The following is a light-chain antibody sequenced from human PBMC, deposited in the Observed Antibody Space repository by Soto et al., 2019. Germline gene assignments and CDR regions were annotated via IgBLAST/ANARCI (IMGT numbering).Light chain of an antibody. J-gene: IGLJ1*01. CDR2: DDT. CDR1: NIGSNS. CDR3: SSYGGSNTFV. V-gene: IGLV3-21*02. Sequence: SYELTQPPSVSVAPGQTARITCGGNNIGSNSVHWYRQKPGQPPVLVVYDDTDRPSGIPERFSGSNSGNTATLTVSGLRADDEGLYFCSSYGGSNTFVFGSGTKLTVL.